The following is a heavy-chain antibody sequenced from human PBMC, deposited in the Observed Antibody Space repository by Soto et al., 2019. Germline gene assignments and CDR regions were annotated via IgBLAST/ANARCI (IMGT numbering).Heavy chain of an antibody. CDR2: ISHNGGST. Sequence: EVQLVESGEGLVQPGGSLRLSCAASGFTFSSYAMHWVRQAPGKGLEYVSAISHNGGSTYYADSVKGRFSISRDNSKNTLYLQMGSLRAEDMAVYYCARAETIVRAPFDYWGQGTLVTVSS. J-gene: IGHJ4*02. CDR1: GFTFSSYA. D-gene: IGHD1-26*01. CDR3: ARAETIVRAPFDY. V-gene: IGHV3-64*02.